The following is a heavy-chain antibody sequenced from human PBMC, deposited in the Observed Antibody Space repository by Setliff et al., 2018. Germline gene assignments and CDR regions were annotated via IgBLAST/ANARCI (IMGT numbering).Heavy chain of an antibody. J-gene: IGHJ4*02. CDR3: ARHPPPPNYFDIGALDS. CDR2: IIPVLDIT. Sequence: SVKVSCKASGGPLNSYSFSWVRQAPGQGLEWMGRIIPVLDITRYSQKFQGRVTITADKSTGIIYMELTSLRSDDTAVYYCARHPPPPNYFDIGALDSWGKGTLVTVSS. D-gene: IGHD3-22*01. CDR1: GGPLNSYS. V-gene: IGHV1-69*02.